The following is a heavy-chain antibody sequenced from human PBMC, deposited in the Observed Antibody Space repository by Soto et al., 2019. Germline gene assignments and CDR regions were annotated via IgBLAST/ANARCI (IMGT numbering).Heavy chain of an antibody. V-gene: IGHV3-15*01. CDR2: IKSKTDGGTT. CDR3: TTDLFDYGDYGFLNYYYYMDV. J-gene: IGHJ6*03. CDR1: GFTFSNAW. Sequence: EVQLVESGGGLVKPGGSLRLSCAASGFTFSNAWMSWVRQAPGKGLEWVGRIKSKTDGGTTDYAAPVKGRFTISRDDSKNTLYLQMNSLKTEDTAVYYCTTDLFDYGDYGFLNYYYYMDVWGKGTTVTVSS. D-gene: IGHD4-17*01.